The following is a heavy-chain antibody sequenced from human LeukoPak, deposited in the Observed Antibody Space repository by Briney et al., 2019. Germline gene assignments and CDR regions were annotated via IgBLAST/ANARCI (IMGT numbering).Heavy chain of an antibody. CDR2: IYYSGST. J-gene: IGHJ4*02. Sequence: SETLSLTCTVSGGSISSYYWSWIRQPPGKGLEWIGYIYYSGSTYYNPSLKSRVTISVDTSKNQFSLKLSSVTAADTAVYYCARRGTMVRGVYYWGQGTLVTVSS. V-gene: IGHV4-59*12. CDR3: ARRGTMVRGVYY. CDR1: GGSISSYY. D-gene: IGHD3-10*01.